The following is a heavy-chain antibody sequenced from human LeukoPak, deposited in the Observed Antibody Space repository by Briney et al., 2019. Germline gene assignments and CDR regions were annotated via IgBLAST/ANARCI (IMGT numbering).Heavy chain of an antibody. CDR1: GFTFSSYE. CDR3: ARKYFDY. Sequence: PGGSLRLSCAASGFTFSSYEMNWVRQAPGKGLEWLSYISSSGSSIYYVDSVKGRFTISRDNAKNSLYLQMSSLRAEDTAVYYCARKYFDYWGQGTLVTVSS. J-gene: IGHJ4*02. CDR2: ISSSGSSI. V-gene: IGHV3-48*03.